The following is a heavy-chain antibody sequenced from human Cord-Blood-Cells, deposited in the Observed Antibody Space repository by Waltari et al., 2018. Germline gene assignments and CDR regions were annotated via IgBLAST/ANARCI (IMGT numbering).Heavy chain of an antibody. CDR3: ARRGPGPGYSGSYYYYYYGMDV. CDR1: GGSFSGYY. V-gene: IGHV4-34*01. Sequence: QVQLQQWGAGLLKPSETLSLTCAVYGGSFSGYYWSWIRQPPGKGLEWIGEINHSGSTNHNPALKRRVTISVDTSKNQFSLKLSSVTAADTAVYYCARRGPGPGYSGSYYYYYYGMDVWGQGTTVTVSS. CDR2: INHSGST. D-gene: IGHD1-26*01. J-gene: IGHJ6*02.